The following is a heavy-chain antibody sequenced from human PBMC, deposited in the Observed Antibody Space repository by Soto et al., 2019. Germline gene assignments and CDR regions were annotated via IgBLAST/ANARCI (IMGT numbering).Heavy chain of an antibody. J-gene: IGHJ5*02. V-gene: IGHV1-3*01. CDR2: INAGNGNT. CDR1: GYTFTSYA. D-gene: IGHD2-2*01. CDR3: AREVVECSSTSCYDAELAAWFDP. Sequence: ASVKVSCKASGYTFTSYAMHWVRQAPGQRLEWMGWINAGNGNTKYSQKFQGRVTITRDTSASTAYMELSSLRSEDTAVYYCAREVVECSSTSCYDAELAAWFDPWGQGTLVTVSS.